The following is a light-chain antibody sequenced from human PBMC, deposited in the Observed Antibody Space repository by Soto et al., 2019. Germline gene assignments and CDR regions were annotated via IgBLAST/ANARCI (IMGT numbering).Light chain of an antibody. Sequence: QSALTQPPSASGSPGQSVTISCTGSSSNVGGYNYVAWFQQHPGKAPKLMIYEVSKRPSGVPDRFSGSKSGNTASLTVSGRQDEDEADYYCSSYAGSSSYVFGTGTKLTVL. CDR3: SSYAGSSSYV. CDR2: EVS. V-gene: IGLV2-8*01. J-gene: IGLJ1*01. CDR1: SSNVGGYNY.